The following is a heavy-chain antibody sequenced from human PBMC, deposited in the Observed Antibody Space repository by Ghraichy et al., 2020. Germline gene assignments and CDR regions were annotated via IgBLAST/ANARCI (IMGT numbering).Heavy chain of an antibody. CDR3: ARGDYYKVDRFDP. V-gene: IGHV1-18*01. J-gene: IGHJ5*02. CDR1: GYIFTSYG. D-gene: IGHD3-22*01. Sequence: ASVKVSCNASGYIFTSYGIIWVRQAPGQGLEWMGWISAYNGNTNYAQKLQGRVTMTTDTSTSTAYMELRSLRSDDTAVYYCARGDYYKVDRFDPWGQGTLVTVSS. CDR2: ISAYNGNT.